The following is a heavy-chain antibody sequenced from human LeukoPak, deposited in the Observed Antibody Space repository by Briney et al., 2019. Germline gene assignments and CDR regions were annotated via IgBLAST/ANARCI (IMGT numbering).Heavy chain of an antibody. CDR1: GLAFDEPG. J-gene: IGHJ4*02. Sequence: GGSLRLSCTASGLAFDEPGMRWVRQVPGKGLEWVSGINWSGGSTGYADPLRGRFTISRDNAKNSLYLQMDSLRAEDTALYYCARAPIASPFYFDYWGQGTLVTVSS. V-gene: IGHV3-20*04. CDR2: INWSGGST. D-gene: IGHD2-2*01. CDR3: ARAPIASPFYFDY.